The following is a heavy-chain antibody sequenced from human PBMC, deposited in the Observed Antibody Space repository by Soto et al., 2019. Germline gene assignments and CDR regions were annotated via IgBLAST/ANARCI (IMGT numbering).Heavy chain of an antibody. Sequence: PSETLSLTCTVSGGSISSSSYYWGWIRQPPGKGLEWIGSIYYSGSTYYNPSLKSRVTISVDTSKNQFSLKLRSVTAADTAVYYCARHAATQSMVRGVTFYYYYGMDVWGQGTTVTVSS. J-gene: IGHJ6*02. V-gene: IGHV4-39*01. D-gene: IGHD3-10*01. CDR1: GGSISSSSYY. CDR3: ARHAATQSMVRGVTFYYYYGMDV. CDR2: IYYSGST.